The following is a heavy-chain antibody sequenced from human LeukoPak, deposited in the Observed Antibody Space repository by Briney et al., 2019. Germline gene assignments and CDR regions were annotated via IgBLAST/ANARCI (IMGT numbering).Heavy chain of an antibody. CDR2: ISSSSSYI. V-gene: IGHV3-21*01. CDR1: GFTFSRHS. Sequence: GGSLRLSCATSGFTFSRHSINWVRQAPGKGLEWVSSISSSSSYIYYADSVKGRFTISRDNAKNSLYLQMNSLRAEDTAVYYCARDSGNYLDAFDIWGQGTMVTVSS. CDR3: ARDSGNYLDAFDI. J-gene: IGHJ3*02. D-gene: IGHD1-7*01.